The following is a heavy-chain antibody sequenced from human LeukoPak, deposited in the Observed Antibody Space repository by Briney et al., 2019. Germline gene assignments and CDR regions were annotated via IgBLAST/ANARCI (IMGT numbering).Heavy chain of an antibody. V-gene: IGHV1-2*02. Sequence: GASVKVSCKASGYTFSDYYMHWVRQAPGQGLEWMGWINPNNGGTNYAQKFQGSVTMTRDTSISTAYMELSNVKSDDTAVYYCTRDPIVGYCIGGSCPLNAFDIWGQGTMVTVSS. CDR2: INPNNGGT. J-gene: IGHJ3*02. CDR1: GYTFSDYY. CDR3: TRDPIVGYCIGGSCPLNAFDI. D-gene: IGHD2-15*01.